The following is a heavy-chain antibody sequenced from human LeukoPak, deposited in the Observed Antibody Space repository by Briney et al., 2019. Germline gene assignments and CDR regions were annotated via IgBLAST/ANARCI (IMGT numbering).Heavy chain of an antibody. CDR1: GFTFSSYW. J-gene: IGHJ4*02. CDR2: IKKDGSER. D-gene: IGHD6-19*01. CDR3: ARGSGWYDY. Sequence: GGPLRLSCAASGFTFSSYWMTWVRQAPGKGLEWVANIKKDGSERNYVDSVKGRFTISRDNAKNSLYLQMNSLRDEDTAVYSCARGSGWYDYWGQGTLVTVSS. V-gene: IGHV3-7*01.